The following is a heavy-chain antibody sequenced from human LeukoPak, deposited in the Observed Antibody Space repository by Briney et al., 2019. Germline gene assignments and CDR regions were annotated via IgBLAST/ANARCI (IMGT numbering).Heavy chain of an antibody. V-gene: IGHV4-59*08. J-gene: IGHJ4*02. Sequence: SETLSLTCTVSGGSISSYYWSWIRQPPGKGLEWIGYIYYGRSTNYNPSLKSRVTISVDTSKNQFSLKLSSVTAADTAVYYCARHRGLRYSSGTTELDYWGQGTLVTVSS. CDR1: GGSISSYY. D-gene: IGHD6-19*01. CDR3: ARHRGLRYSSGTTELDY. CDR2: IYYGRST.